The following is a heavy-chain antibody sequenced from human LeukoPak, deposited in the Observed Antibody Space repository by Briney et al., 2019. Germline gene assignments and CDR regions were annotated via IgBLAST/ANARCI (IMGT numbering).Heavy chain of an antibody. V-gene: IGHV3-21*01. D-gene: IGHD4-11*01. J-gene: IGHJ3*02. CDR3: TRDWTTVTGSDAFDI. Sequence: GGSLRLSCAASAFTFSSSNMIWVRQAPGKGLEWVSSISSSGTYIYYRDSVKGRFTISRDNAENSVYLQMNSLRVEDTAVYYCTRDWTTVTGSDAFDIWGQGTMVTVST. CDR1: AFTFSSSN. CDR2: ISSSGTYI.